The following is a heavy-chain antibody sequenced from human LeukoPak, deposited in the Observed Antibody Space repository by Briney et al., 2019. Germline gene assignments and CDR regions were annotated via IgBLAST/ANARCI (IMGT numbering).Heavy chain of an antibody. V-gene: IGHV3-21*01. Sequence: GGSLRLSCAASGFTFSSYSINWVRQAPGKGLEWVSSISSSSYIYYADSVKGRFTISRDNAKNSLYLQMNSLRAEDTGVYYCARDSPNEGILWWSIDYWGQGTLVTVSS. CDR2: ISSSSYI. CDR3: ARDSPNEGILWWSIDY. D-gene: IGHD2-21*01. J-gene: IGHJ4*02. CDR1: GFTFSSYS.